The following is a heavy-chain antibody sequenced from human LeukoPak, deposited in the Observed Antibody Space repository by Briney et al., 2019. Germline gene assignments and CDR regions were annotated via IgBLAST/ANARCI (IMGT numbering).Heavy chain of an antibody. D-gene: IGHD2-21*01. CDR3: APRLALGY. CDR2: ISSSSSTI. Sequence: GGSLRLSCAASGFTFSSFGMNWVRQAPGKGLEWISYISSSSSTIYYADSVKGRFTISRDNAKNSPYLQMNSLRDEDTAVYYCAPRLALGYWGQGTLVTVSS. CDR1: GFTFSSFG. V-gene: IGHV3-48*02. J-gene: IGHJ4*02.